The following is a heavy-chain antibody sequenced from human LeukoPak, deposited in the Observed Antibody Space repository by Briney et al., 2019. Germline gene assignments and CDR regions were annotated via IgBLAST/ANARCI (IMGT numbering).Heavy chain of an antibody. CDR3: ARSSGSFDY. CDR1: GFSFTTYW. D-gene: IGHD1-26*01. CDR2: ISYDGSDK. J-gene: IGHJ4*02. V-gene: IGHV3-30*03. Sequence: GGSLRLSCAASGFSFTTYWMSWVRQAQGKGLEWVAAISYDGSDKYYADSVKGRFTISRDNAKNSLYLQMNSLRAEDTAVYYCARSSGSFDYWGQGTLVTVSS.